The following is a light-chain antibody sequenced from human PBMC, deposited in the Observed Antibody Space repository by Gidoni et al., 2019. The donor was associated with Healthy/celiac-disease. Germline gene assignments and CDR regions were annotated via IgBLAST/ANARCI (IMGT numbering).Light chain of an antibody. CDR2: GNS. CDR3: QSYDSSLSVLV. Sequence: QSVLTQPPSVSEAPGQRVTISCTGSSSNIGAGYDVHWYHHLPGTATKLLIYGNSNRPSGVPDRFSGSKSGTAASLAITGLQAEDEADYYCQSYDSSLSVLVFGGGTKLTVL. CDR1: SSNIGAGYD. J-gene: IGLJ2*01. V-gene: IGLV1-40*01.